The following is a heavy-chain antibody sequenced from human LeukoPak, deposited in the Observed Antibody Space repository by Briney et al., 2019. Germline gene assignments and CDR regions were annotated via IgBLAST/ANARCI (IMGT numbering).Heavy chain of an antibody. CDR1: GFTFSSHA. CDR3: AKQWLVGN. D-gene: IGHD6-19*01. J-gene: IGHJ4*02. CDR2: LSESGETT. V-gene: IGHV3-23*01. Sequence: GGSLRLSCAASGFTFSSHATNWVRQAPGKGLEWVSSLSESGETTDYADSVKGRFTISRDNSKNTLYLQMNSLRAEDTAVYYCAKQWLVGNWGQGTLVTVSS.